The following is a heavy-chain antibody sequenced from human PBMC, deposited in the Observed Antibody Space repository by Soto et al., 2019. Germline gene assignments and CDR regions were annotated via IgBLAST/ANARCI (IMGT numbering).Heavy chain of an antibody. D-gene: IGHD1-1*01. CDR1: GYAFGDYD. CDR2: MNPNSANT. J-gene: IGHJ5*02. CDR3: ARMATYGTLNWFDP. Sequence: QVQLVQSGAEVQRPGASVKVSCRASGYAFGDYDISWVRQAPGQGLEWMGWMNPNSANTGYAQKFQGRVSMTRDMAISTAYMELSRLRPADTAIYYCARMATYGTLNWFDPWGQGDLVTVSS. V-gene: IGHV1-8*01.